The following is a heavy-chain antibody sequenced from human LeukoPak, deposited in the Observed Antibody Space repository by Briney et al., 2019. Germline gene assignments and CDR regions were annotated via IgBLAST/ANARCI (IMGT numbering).Heavy chain of an antibody. D-gene: IGHD3-10*01. Sequence: GESLKISCKGSGYSFTSQWIGWVRQMPGKGLEWMGIIYPADSDTKYSPSFQGQVTISVDKSISTAYLQWSSLKASDTAIYYCARWMFYYGSGVFHYHGMDVWGQGTTVTVSS. CDR1: GYSFTSQW. CDR2: IYPADSDT. J-gene: IGHJ6*02. V-gene: IGHV5-51*01. CDR3: ARWMFYYGSGVFHYHGMDV.